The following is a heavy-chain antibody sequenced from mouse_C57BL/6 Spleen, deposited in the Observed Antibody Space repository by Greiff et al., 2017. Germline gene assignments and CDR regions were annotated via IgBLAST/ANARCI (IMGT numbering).Heavy chain of an antibody. CDR3: TTKGPIAY. J-gene: IGHJ3*01. V-gene: IGHV14-4*01. Sequence: VHVKQSGAELVRPGASVKLSCTASGFNIKDDYMHWVKQRPEQGLEWIGWIDPENGDTEYASKFQGKATITADTSSNTAYLQLSSLTSEDTAVYYCTTKGPIAYWGQGTLVTVSA. CDR1: GFNIKDDY. CDR2: IDPENGDT.